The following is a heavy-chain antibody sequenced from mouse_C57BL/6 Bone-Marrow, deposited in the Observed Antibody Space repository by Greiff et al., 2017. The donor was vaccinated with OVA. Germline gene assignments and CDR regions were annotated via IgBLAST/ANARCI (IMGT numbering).Heavy chain of an antibody. CDR3: TLAYYSNSWFAY. D-gene: IGHD2-5*01. Sequence: EVKLQQSGAELVRPGASVKLSCTASGFNIKDDYMPWVKQRPEQGLEWIGWIDPEKGDTEYASKFQGKATITADTSSNTAYLQLSSLTSEDTAVYYCTLAYYSNSWFAYWGQGTLVTVSA. CDR1: GFNIKDDY. CDR2: IDPEKGDT. J-gene: IGHJ3*01. V-gene: IGHV14-4*01.